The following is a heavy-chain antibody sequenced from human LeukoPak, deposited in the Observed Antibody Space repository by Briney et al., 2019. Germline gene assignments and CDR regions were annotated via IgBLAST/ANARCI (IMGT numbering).Heavy chain of an antibody. Sequence: PGGSLRLSCAASGFTFSHHGMNWVRQAPGKGLEWVSGVGPSGARTYYADSVKGRFTVSRDNSKNTAYLQMDSLKTEDTAVYYCTGNYYGSGSYADFDYWGQGTLVTVSS. CDR2: VGPSGART. CDR1: GFTFSHHG. J-gene: IGHJ4*02. D-gene: IGHD3-10*01. V-gene: IGHV3-23*01. CDR3: TGNYYGSGSYADFDY.